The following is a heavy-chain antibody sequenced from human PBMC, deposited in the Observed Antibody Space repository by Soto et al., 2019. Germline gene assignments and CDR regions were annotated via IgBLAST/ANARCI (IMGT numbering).Heavy chain of an antibody. CDR1: GFSLTTRPVG. CDR3: AHLNTRGYYFDY. V-gene: IGHV2-5*02. J-gene: IGHJ4*02. Sequence: SGPTLVNPTQTLTLTCTFSGFSLTTRPVGVGWIRQSPGKALEWLAFAYWDDDNRYSPSLRSRLTVTKDTSKNQVVLTMTNMDPVDTATYYCAHLNTRGYYFDYWGQGALVTVSS. CDR2: AYWDDDN.